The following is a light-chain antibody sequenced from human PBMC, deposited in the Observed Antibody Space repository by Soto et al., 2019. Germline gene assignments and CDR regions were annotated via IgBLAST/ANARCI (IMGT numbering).Light chain of an antibody. CDR1: SSDVGSYNY. V-gene: IGLV2-11*01. CDR2: DVN. J-gene: IGLJ3*02. Sequence: QSALTQPRSVSGSPGQSVTISCTGTSSDVGSYNYVSWYQQHPGKAPKLMIYDVNKWPSGVPHRFSGSKSGNTASLTISGLQAEDEADYHCCSYAGSHTPWVFGGGTKLTVL. CDR3: CSYAGSHTPWV.